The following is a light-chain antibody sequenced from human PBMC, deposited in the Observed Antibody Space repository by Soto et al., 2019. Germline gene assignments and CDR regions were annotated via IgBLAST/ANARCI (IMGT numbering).Light chain of an antibody. J-gene: IGKJ1*01. V-gene: IGKV3-20*01. CDR2: GAS. CDR1: QSVSSSY. Sequence: EIVLTQSPGTLSLSAGERATLSCMSSQSVSSSYLAWYQQKPGQAPRLLIYGASSRATGIPDRFSGSGSGTDFTLTISRLEPEDFAVYYCQQYGSSSWTFGQGTKVDI. CDR3: QQYGSSSWT.